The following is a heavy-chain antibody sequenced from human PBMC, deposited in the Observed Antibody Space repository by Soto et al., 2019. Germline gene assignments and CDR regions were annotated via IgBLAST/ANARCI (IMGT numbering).Heavy chain of an antibody. D-gene: IGHD3-22*01. CDR3: ARDTTMIVVVTTAPYVMDV. J-gene: IGHJ6*02. CDR2: INPSGGST. Sequence: ASVKVSCKASGYTFTSYYMHWVRQAPGQGLEWMGIINPSGGSTSYAQKFQGRVTMTRDTSTSTVYMELSSLRSEDTAVYYCARDTTMIVVVTTAPYVMDVWGQGTTVTVSS. V-gene: IGHV1-46*01. CDR1: GYTFTSYY.